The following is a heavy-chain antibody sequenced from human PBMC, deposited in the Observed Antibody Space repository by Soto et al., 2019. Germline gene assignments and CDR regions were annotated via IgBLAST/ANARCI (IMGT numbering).Heavy chain of an antibody. V-gene: IGHV3-30*18. J-gene: IGHJ3*01. CDR2: ISYDESTT. CDR3: SKAMIGSYDSDAFDV. CDR1: GFSFSRYV. Sequence: GGSRRRSCAASGFSFSRYVIHWGRQAPGKGLEWVAVISYDESTTFYADSVKGRFTISRDNSKNTLFLQMNSLRPEDTAVYYCSKAMIGSYDSDAFDVWGQGTMVTVSS. D-gene: IGHD3-22*01.